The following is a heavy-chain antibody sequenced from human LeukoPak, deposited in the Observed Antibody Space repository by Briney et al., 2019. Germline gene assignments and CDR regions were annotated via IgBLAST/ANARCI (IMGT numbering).Heavy chain of an antibody. CDR2: VIPIFDPA. CDR1: GGTFNSYA. J-gene: IGHJ4*02. CDR3: ASLRKGEYSYQQFDY. V-gene: IGHV1-69*01. D-gene: IGHD5-18*01. Sequence: TEKVPRKACGGTFNSYAIIWVRQAPGQGREWMGGVIPIFDPANYAQKFQRRVTITADESTSTAYMELSSLRSEDTAVYYCASLRKGEYSYQQFDYWGQGTMVTVSS.